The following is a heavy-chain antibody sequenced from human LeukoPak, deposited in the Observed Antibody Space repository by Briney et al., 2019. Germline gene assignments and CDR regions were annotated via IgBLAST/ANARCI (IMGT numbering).Heavy chain of an antibody. CDR2: INPNSGGT. Sequence: ASVKVSCKASGYTFTGYYMHWVRQAPGQGLGWMGWINPNSGGTNYAQKFQGRVTMTRDTSISTAYMELSRLRSDDTAVYYCASGYCSSTSCQTVYYYYYYMDVWGKGTTVTVSS. J-gene: IGHJ6*03. D-gene: IGHD2-2*01. CDR1: GYTFTGYY. V-gene: IGHV1-2*02. CDR3: ASGYCSSTSCQTVYYYYYYMDV.